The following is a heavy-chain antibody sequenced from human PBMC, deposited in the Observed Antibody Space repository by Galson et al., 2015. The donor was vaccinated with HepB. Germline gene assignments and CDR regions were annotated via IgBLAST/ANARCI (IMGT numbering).Heavy chain of an antibody. CDR3: ARENNWKYDY. D-gene: IGHD1-7*01. V-gene: IGHV5-51*01. CDR2: IYPGDSDT. Sequence: KVSCKASGGTFSSYAISWVRQAPGQGLEWMGIIYPGDSDTRYSPSFQGQVTISADKSISTAYLQWSSLKASDTAMYYCARENNWKYDYWGQGTLVTVSS. J-gene: IGHJ4*02. CDR1: GGTFSSYA.